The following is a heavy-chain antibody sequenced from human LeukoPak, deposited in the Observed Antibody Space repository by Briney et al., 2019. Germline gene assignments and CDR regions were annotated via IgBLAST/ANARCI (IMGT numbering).Heavy chain of an antibody. D-gene: IGHD1-1*01. CDR3: AKDIWSTGNDAFDI. CDR2: ISWNSGSI. Sequence: GGSLRLSCAASGFTFDDYAMHWVRQAPGKGLEWVSGISWNSGSIGYADSVKGRFTISRDNAKNSLYLQMNSLRAEDTGLYYCAKDIWSTGNDAFDIWGQGTMVTVSS. V-gene: IGHV3-9*01. CDR1: GFTFDDYA. J-gene: IGHJ3*02.